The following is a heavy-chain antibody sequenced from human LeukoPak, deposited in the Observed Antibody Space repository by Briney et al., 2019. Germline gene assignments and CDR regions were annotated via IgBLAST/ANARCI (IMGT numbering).Heavy chain of an antibody. CDR3: ARGRGYSRLTRGTNWFDP. D-gene: IGHD1-26*01. CDR1: GGSFSGYY. J-gene: IGHJ5*02. V-gene: IGHV4-34*01. Sequence: SETLSLTCAVYGGSFSGYYWSWIRQPPGKGLEWIGEINHSGSTNYNPSLKRRFTISVSTSKNPFSLKLSSVTAADTAVSSCARGRGYSRLTRGTNWFDPWGRGTLVTVSS. CDR2: INHSGST.